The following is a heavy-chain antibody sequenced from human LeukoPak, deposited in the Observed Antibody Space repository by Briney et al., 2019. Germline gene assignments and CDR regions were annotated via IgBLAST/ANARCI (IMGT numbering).Heavy chain of an antibody. CDR1: GFTFSSYE. CDR2: ISSSGSTI. D-gene: IGHD3-10*01. V-gene: IGHV3-48*03. CDR3: ARVSSGKDAFDI. Sequence: PGGSLRLSCAASGFTFSSYEMNWVRQAPGKGLEWVSYISSSGSTIYYADSVKGRFTISRDNAKNSLYLQMNSLRAEDTAVYYCARVSSGKDAFDIWGQGTMVTVSS. J-gene: IGHJ3*02.